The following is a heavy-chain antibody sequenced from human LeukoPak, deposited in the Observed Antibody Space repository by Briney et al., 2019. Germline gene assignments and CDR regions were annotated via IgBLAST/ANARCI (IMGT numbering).Heavy chain of an antibody. CDR2: IYYSGST. Sequence: SETLSLTCTVSGGSISSYYWSWIRQPPGKGLEWIGSIYYSGSTYYNPSLKSRVTISVDTSKNQFSLKLSSVTAADTAVYYCARAVAALFDYWGQGTLVTVSS. J-gene: IGHJ4*02. CDR3: ARAVAALFDY. V-gene: IGHV4-59*12. D-gene: IGHD6-13*01. CDR1: GGSISSYY.